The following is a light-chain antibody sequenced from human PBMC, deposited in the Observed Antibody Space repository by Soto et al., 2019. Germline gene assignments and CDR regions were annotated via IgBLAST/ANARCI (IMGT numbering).Light chain of an antibody. CDR1: SSDVGSYNL. J-gene: IGLJ1*01. CDR3: CSYAGSTTLYV. Sequence: QSVLTQPASVSGSPGQSITISCTGTSSDVGSYNLVSWYQQHPGKAPKVIICEGSKRPSGVSNRFSGSKSGNTASLTISGLQAEHEADYYCCSYAGSTTLYVFGTGTKLTVL. CDR2: EGS. V-gene: IGLV2-23*01.